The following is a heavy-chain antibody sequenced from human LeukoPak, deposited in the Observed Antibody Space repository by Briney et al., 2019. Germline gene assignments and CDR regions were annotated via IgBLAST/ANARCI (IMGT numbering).Heavy chain of an antibody. CDR2: IYHSGST. J-gene: IGHJ4*02. CDR1: GYSISRNYH. Sequence: PSETLSLTCSVSGYSISRNYHWGWIRQPPGKGLEWIGTIYHSGSTYYSPSLKSRVTISIHASKNQFSLKLSSVTAADTAVYYCATMMYGSGNYYNSDYWGQGTLVTVSS. D-gene: IGHD3-10*01. CDR3: ATMMYGSGNYYNSDY. V-gene: IGHV4-38-2*02.